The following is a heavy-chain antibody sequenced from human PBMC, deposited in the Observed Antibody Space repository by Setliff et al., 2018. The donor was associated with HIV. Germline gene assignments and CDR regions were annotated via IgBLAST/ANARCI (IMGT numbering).Heavy chain of an antibody. V-gene: IGHV1-69*10. CDR2: IIPILGIA. CDR3: ASQITMGLNWFDP. CDR1: GGTFSSYA. J-gene: IGHJ5*02. D-gene: IGHD3-10*01. Sequence: ASVKVSCKASGGTFSSYAISWVRQAPEQGLEWMGGIIPILGIANYAQKFQGRVTITADKSTSTAYMELSSLRSEDTAVYYCASQITMGLNWFDPWGQGTLVTSPQ.